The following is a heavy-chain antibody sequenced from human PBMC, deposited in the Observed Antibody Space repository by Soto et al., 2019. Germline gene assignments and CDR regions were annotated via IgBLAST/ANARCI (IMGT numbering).Heavy chain of an antibody. CDR2: TYYRSKWYN. CDR1: GDSVSSNSAA. CDR3: ARDLTSYGDYVRGDAFDI. D-gene: IGHD4-17*01. V-gene: IGHV6-1*01. J-gene: IGHJ3*02. Sequence: SQTLSLTCAISGDSVSSNSAAWNWIRRSPARGLEWLGRTYYRSKWYNDYAVSVKSRITINPDTSKNQFSLQLNSVTPEDTAVYYCARDLTSYGDYVRGDAFDIWGQGTMVTVSS.